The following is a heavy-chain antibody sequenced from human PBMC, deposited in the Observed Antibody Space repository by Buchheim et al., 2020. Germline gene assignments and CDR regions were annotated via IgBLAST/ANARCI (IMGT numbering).Heavy chain of an antibody. Sequence: QVQLVQSGAEVKKPGSSVKVSCKASGGTFSSYAISWVRQAPGQGLEWMGGIIPIFGTANYAQKFQGRVTITADESTSPAYMELSSLRSEDTAVYYCARGWRDTAMGQTRPRYYYYGMDVWGQGTT. D-gene: IGHD5-18*01. CDR1: GGTFSSYA. CDR2: IIPIFGTA. V-gene: IGHV1-69*01. J-gene: IGHJ6*02. CDR3: ARGWRDTAMGQTRPRYYYYGMDV.